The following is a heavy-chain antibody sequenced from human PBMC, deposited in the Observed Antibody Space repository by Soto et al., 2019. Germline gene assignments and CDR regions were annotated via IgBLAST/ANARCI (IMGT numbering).Heavy chain of an antibody. J-gene: IGHJ6*02. CDR2: IDPSDSYT. V-gene: IGHV5-10-1*01. Sequence: GESLKISCKGSGYSFTSYWISWVRQMPGKGLEWMGRIDPSDSYTNYSPSFQGHVTISADKSISTAYLQWSSLKASDTAMYYCARRPGIAAAGLPNYYYGMDVWGQGTTVTVSS. D-gene: IGHD6-13*01. CDR1: GYSFTSYW. CDR3: ARRPGIAAAGLPNYYYGMDV.